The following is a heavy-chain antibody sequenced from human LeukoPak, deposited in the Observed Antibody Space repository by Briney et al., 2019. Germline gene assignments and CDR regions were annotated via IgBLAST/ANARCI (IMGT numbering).Heavy chain of an antibody. J-gene: IGHJ4*02. D-gene: IGHD3-16*01. CDR1: GFTVSTNY. Sequence: GGSLRLSCAASGFTVSTNYVSWVRQAPGKGLEWVSVIYRHGGTAYADSVQGRFSISRDNSKNTVDLQMNSLRAEDTAVYYCARDVIYDSEIYSYGDSWGQGTLVTVSS. V-gene: IGHV3-66*01. CDR3: ARDVIYDSEIYSYGDS. CDR2: IYRHGGT.